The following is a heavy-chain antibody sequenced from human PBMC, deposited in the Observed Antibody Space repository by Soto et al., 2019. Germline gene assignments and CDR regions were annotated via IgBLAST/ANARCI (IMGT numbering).Heavy chain of an antibody. Sequence: SETLSLTCTVSGASISTNHHNWAWVRQSPGKGLEWMGNIHYRGDTYFNPSLGSRLSMSVDTSKNQFSLKLTSVTAADTAVYYCARLPTGYPNWFDPWGQGTLVTVSS. D-gene: IGHD3-9*01. V-gene: IGHV4-39*01. J-gene: IGHJ5*02. CDR1: GASISTNHHN. CDR2: IHYRGDT. CDR3: ARLPTGYPNWFDP.